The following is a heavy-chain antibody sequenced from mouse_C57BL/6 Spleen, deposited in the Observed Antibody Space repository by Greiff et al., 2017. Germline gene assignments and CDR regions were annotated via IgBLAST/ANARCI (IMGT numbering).Heavy chain of an antibody. J-gene: IGHJ4*01. D-gene: IGHD4-1*01. CDR3: SRRLTGTNAMDY. CDR1: GFTFSDYG. CDR2: ISSGGSTI. V-gene: IGHV5-17*01. Sequence: EVQLVESGGGLVKPGGSLKLSCAASGFTFSDYGMHWVRQAPEKGLEWVAYISSGGSTIYSADTVKGRFTISRDNAKNTLFLQMTSLRSEDTAMYYCSRRLTGTNAMDYWGQGTSVTVSS.